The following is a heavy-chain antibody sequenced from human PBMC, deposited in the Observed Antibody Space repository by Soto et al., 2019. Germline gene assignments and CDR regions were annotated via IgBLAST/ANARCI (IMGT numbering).Heavy chain of an antibody. CDR3: ARDGVSTVTTGEFGY. V-gene: IGHV3-30*03. CDR2: VSYDGNNK. Sequence: QVQLVESGGGVVQPGGSLRLSCAASGFTFSSFGLHWVRRASGKGLEWVAVVSYDGNNKYYTDSVKGRFTISRDNSKSTLYLQMSSLRAEDTAVYYCARDGVSTVTTGEFGYWGQGTLVTVSS. J-gene: IGHJ4*02. CDR1: GFTFSSFG. D-gene: IGHD4-17*01.